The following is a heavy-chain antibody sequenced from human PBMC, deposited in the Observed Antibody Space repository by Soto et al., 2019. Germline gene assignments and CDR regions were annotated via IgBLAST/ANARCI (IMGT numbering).Heavy chain of an antibody. CDR2: INSDGSST. CDR1: GFTFSSYW. Sequence: GGSLRLSCAASGFTFSSYWMHWVRQAPGKGLVWVSRINSDGSSTSYADSVKGRFTISRDNAKNTLYLQMNSLRAEDTAVYYCARDLRMGGATTRRYYYYGMDVWGQGTTVTVSS. V-gene: IGHV3-74*01. D-gene: IGHD1-26*01. CDR3: ARDLRMGGATTRRYYYYGMDV. J-gene: IGHJ6*02.